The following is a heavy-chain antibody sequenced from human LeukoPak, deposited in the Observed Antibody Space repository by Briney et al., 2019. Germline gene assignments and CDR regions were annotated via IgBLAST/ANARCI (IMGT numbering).Heavy chain of an antibody. CDR1: GFTFSTYS. Sequence: GGSLRLSCVASGFTFSTYSMNWVRQAPGKGLEWVSYISRSNTIYYADSVKGRFTVSRDNAKDSLFLQMNSLRAEDTAVYYCAKGGGWSVLMDVWGKGTTVIVSS. J-gene: IGHJ6*03. CDR2: ISRSNTI. D-gene: IGHD6-19*01. CDR3: AKGGGWSVLMDV. V-gene: IGHV3-48*01.